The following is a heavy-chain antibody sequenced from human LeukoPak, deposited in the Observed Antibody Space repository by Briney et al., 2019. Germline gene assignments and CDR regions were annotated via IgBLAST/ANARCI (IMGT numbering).Heavy chain of an antibody. J-gene: IGHJ4*02. CDR3: ARDERGSGSYNFDY. CDR1: GYTFTGYY. D-gene: IGHD3-10*01. CDR2: INPNSGGT. V-gene: IGHV1-2*04. Sequence: GASVKVSCKASGYTFTGYYMHWVRQAPGQGLEWMGWINPNSGGTNYAQKFQGWVTMTRGTSISTAYMELSRLRSDDTAVYYCARDERGSGSYNFDYWGQGTLVTVSS.